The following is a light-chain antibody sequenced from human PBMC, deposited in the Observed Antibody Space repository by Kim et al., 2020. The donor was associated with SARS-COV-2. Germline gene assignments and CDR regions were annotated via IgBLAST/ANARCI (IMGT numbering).Light chain of an antibody. Sequence: RATINCKSSQNAFPTVNNKHNLAWYQQKPGQPPKVLIYWASARESGVPDRLSGSGSGTDFTLTISSLQAEDVAVYYCQQYHSAPYTFGQGTKLEIK. CDR2: WAS. CDR1: QNAFPTVNNKHN. V-gene: IGKV4-1*01. CDR3: QQYHSAPYT. J-gene: IGKJ2*01.